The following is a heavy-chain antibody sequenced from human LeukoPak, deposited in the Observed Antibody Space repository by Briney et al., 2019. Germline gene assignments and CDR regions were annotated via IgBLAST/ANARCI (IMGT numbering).Heavy chain of an antibody. J-gene: IGHJ6*02. Sequence: GGSLRLSCAASGFTVSSNYMSWVRQAPGKGLEWVAVIWYDGSNKYYADSVKGRFTISRDNSKNTLYLQMNSLRAEDTAVYYCARESHGGYYDFWSGSAYYYGMDVWGQGTTVIVSS. D-gene: IGHD3-3*01. V-gene: IGHV3-33*08. CDR1: GFTVSSNY. CDR2: IWYDGSNK. CDR3: ARESHGGYYDFWSGSAYYYGMDV.